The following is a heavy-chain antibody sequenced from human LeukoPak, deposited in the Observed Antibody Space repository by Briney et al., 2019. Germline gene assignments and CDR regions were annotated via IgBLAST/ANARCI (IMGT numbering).Heavy chain of an antibody. V-gene: IGHV3-20*04. CDR3: ARIAVAGTGGAFDI. CDR1: GFTFDDHG. CDR2: INWNGGST. Sequence: LTGGSLRLSCAASGFTFDDHGMSWVRQAPGKGLEWVSGINWNGGSTGYADSVKGRFTISRDNAKNSLYLQMNSLRAEDTALYYCARIAVAGTGGAFDIWGQGTMVTVSS. D-gene: IGHD6-19*01. J-gene: IGHJ3*02.